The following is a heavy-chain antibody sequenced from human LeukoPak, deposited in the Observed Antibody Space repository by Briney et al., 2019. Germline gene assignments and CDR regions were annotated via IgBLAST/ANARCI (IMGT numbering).Heavy chain of an antibody. J-gene: IGHJ4*02. CDR1: GFTFSSYA. D-gene: IGHD4-17*01. CDR2: ISGSGGST. V-gene: IGHV3-23*01. Sequence: GGPLRLSCAASGFTFSSYAMSWVRQAPGKGLEWVSAISGSGGSTYYADSVKGRFTISRDNSKNTLYLQMNSLRAEDTAVYYCAKDLADYGDYYFDYWGQGTLVTVSS. CDR3: AKDLADYGDYYFDY.